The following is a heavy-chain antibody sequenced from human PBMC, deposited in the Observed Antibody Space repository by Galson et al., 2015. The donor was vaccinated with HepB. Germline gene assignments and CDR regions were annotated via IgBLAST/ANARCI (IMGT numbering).Heavy chain of an antibody. CDR3: ARDGGVAGYVDY. V-gene: IGHV3-33*01. J-gene: IGHJ4*02. CDR2: ILFDGSNK. Sequence: SLRLSCAASGFTFSSYGMHWVRTSPVTPLELVAVILFDGSNKYYADSVKGRFTISRDNSKNTLYLQMNSLRGEDTAVDYCARDGGVAGYVDYWGQGRLVNVSS. D-gene: IGHD6-19*01. CDR1: GFTFSSYG.